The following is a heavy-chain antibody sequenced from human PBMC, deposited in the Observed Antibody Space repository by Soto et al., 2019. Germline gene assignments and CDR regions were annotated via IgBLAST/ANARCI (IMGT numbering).Heavy chain of an antibody. J-gene: IGHJ4*02. V-gene: IGHV3-30-3*01. CDR3: AREGIAESGPNYYDF. CDR1: GFTFKHNA. CDR2: ISYDGSTK. Sequence: QVQLVESGGGVVHPGRSLTIFCTASGFTFKHNAMHWIRQAPGKGLEWVADISYDGSTKNYADSVKGRFTISRDNSKNTLSLQMSALKGEDTAIYYCAREGIAESGPNYYDFWGQGTLVAVSS. D-gene: IGHD6-13*01.